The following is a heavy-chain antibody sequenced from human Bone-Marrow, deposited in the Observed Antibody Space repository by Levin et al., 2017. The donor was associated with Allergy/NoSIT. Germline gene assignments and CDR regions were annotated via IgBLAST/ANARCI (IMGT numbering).Heavy chain of an antibody. V-gene: IGHV4-31*03. CDR1: GGSLSSDTYY. D-gene: IGHD4-17*01. Sequence: SQTLSLTCTVSGGSLSSDTYYWSWIRQHPGKGLEWIGFFYSSGSTYYNPSLKSRVTISVDRSKSQFSLNLSSVTAADTAVYYCARSAYGDQFSYWGQGTLVTVSS. CDR2: FYSSGST. CDR3: ARSAYGDQFSY. J-gene: IGHJ4*02.